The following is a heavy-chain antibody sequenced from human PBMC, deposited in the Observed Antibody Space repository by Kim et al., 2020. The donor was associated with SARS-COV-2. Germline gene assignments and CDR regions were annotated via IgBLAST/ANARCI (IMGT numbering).Heavy chain of an antibody. CDR1: GFTFSSYS. CDR3: ARTPDFGVATTYFDY. V-gene: IGHV3-48*02. CDR2: ISSSSTI. Sequence: GGSLRLSCAASGFTFSSYSMNWVRQAPGKGLEWVSYISSSSTIYYADSVKGRFTISRDNAKNSLYLQMNSLRDEDTAVYYCARTPDFGVATTYFDYWGQG. J-gene: IGHJ4*02. D-gene: IGHD3-3*01.